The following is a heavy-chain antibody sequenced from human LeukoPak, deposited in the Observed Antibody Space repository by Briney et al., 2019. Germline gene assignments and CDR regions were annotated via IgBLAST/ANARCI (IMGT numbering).Heavy chain of an antibody. D-gene: IGHD2-15*01. Sequence: GGSLRLSCAASGFTFSSYWMSWVRQAPGKGLEWVANIKQDGSEKYYVDSVKGRFTISRDNAKNTLYLQMNSLRAEDTALYYCASGYCGGGSCYSRPEYWGQGTLVTVSS. CDR1: GFTFSSYW. CDR2: IKQDGSEK. J-gene: IGHJ4*02. V-gene: IGHV3-7*02. CDR3: ASGYCGGGSCYSRPEY.